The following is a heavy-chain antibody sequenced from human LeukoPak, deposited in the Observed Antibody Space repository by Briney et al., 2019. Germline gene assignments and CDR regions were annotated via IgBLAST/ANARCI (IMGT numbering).Heavy chain of an antibody. Sequence: GGSLRLSCAASGFTFSSYGMYWVRQAPGKGLEWVAIISYDGSKTYYADSVKGRFTISRDNSKNTLYLQMNSLRAEDTAVYYCARSPGYSYGYRGYYFDYWGQGTLVTVSS. CDR2: ISYDGSKT. CDR3: ARSPGYSYGYRGYYFDY. V-gene: IGHV3-30*12. D-gene: IGHD5-18*01. CDR1: GFTFSSYG. J-gene: IGHJ4*02.